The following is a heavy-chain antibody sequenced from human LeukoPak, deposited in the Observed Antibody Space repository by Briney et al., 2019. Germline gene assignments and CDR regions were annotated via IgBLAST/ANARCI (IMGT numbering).Heavy chain of an antibody. CDR3: ARQLDCYDKRDY. J-gene: IGHJ4*02. Sequence: RGESLKISCKGSGYSFTNYGISWVRQMPGKGLEWMGRIDPSDSYSNYGPSFQGHVTISADRSISTAYLQWRSLKASDTAMYYCARQLDCYDKRDYWGQGTLVTVAS. D-gene: IGHD2-21*01. V-gene: IGHV5-10-1*01. CDR2: IDPSDSYS. CDR1: GYSFTNYG.